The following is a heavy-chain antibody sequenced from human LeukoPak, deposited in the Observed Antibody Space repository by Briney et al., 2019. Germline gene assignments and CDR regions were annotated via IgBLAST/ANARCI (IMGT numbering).Heavy chain of an antibody. CDR3: AREGRENIAIGVD. D-gene: IGHD3-16*02. J-gene: IGHJ4*02. V-gene: IGHV4-38-2*02. CDR1: GYSISSGYY. Sequence: SETLSLTCTVSGYSISSGYYWDWFRQTPGRGLEWIASISHSGSPYYNPSLKSRVTISEDLSRNVFSLTLNSVTAADAAVYYCAREGRENIAIGVDWGQGALVTVSS. CDR2: ISHSGSP.